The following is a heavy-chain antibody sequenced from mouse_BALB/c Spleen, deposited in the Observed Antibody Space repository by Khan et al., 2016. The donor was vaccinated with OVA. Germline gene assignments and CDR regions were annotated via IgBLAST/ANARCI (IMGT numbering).Heavy chain of an antibody. Sequence: EVELVESGGGLVQPGGSRKLSCAASGFTFSSFGMFWIRQAPEKGLEWVAYISSGSSTFYYADTVKGRFTISRDNPKNTLFLHMTSLRSEDTAMYYCARILGIYAMDYWGQGTSVTVSS. CDR1: GFTFSSFG. CDR3: ARILGIYAMDY. D-gene: IGHD1-1*02. V-gene: IGHV5-17*02. J-gene: IGHJ4*01. CDR2: ISSGSSTF.